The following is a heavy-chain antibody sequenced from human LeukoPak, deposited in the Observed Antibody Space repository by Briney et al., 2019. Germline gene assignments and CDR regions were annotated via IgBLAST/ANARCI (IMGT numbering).Heavy chain of an antibody. CDR2: ISAYNGNT. CDR3: AKVENYYGSGSPGH. Sequence: ASVKVSCKASGYTFTSYGISWVRQAPGQGLEWMGWISAYNGNTNYAQKLQGRVTMTTDTSTSTAYMELRSLRSDDTAVYYCAKVENYYGSGSPGHWGQGTLVTVSS. V-gene: IGHV1-18*01. CDR1: GYTFTSYG. J-gene: IGHJ4*02. D-gene: IGHD3-10*01.